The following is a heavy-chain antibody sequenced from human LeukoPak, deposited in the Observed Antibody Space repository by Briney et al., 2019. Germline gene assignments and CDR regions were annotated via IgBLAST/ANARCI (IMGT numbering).Heavy chain of an antibody. V-gene: IGHV3-23*01. D-gene: IGHD5-12*01. CDR1: GFTFSNNA. Sequence: GGSLRLSCAASGFTFSNNAMSWVRQAPGKGLEWISAISGSGGTTYYPDSVKGRFTISRDNSQNTLYLQMNSLRAEDTAVYYCAKCRGYSGYDNFDYWGQGTLVAVSS. CDR3: AKCRGYSGYDNFDY. J-gene: IGHJ4*02. CDR2: ISGSGGTT.